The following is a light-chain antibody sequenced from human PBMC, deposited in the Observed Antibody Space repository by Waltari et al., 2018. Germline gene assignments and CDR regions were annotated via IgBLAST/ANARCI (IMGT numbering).Light chain of an antibody. CDR2: LGS. CDR3: MQAVQTRT. Sequence: DIVMTQSPLSLPVTPGEPASISCRSSQSLLHSNGYNYLDWYLQKPGQSPQLLIYLGSNRASGVPDRVSGSGSGTDFTLKISRVEAEDVGVYYCMQAVQTRTFGQGTRLEIK. CDR1: QSLLHSNGYNY. V-gene: IGKV2-28*01. J-gene: IGKJ5*01.